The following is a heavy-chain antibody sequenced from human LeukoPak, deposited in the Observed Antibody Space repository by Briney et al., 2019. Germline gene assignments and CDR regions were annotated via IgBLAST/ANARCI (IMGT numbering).Heavy chain of an antibody. V-gene: IGHV3-30*18. Sequence: PGGSLRLSCEASGFTLSNYGMHWVRQAPGKGLEWVAVISYDGSNEYYADSVKGRFTISRDNSKNTLYLQMNSLRAEDTAVYYCAKGIGWRPYYGDYWDYWGQGTLVTVSS. D-gene: IGHD4-17*01. J-gene: IGHJ4*02. CDR1: GFTLSNYG. CDR2: ISYDGSNE. CDR3: AKGIGWRPYYGDYWDY.